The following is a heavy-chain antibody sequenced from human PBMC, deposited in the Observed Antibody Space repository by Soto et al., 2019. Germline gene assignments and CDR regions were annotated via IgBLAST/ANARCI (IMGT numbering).Heavy chain of an antibody. CDR1: GGSISSYY. Sequence: PSETLSLTCTVSGGSISSYYWSWIRQPPGKGLEWIGCIYYSGSTNYNPSLKSRVTISVDTSKNQFSLKLSSVTAADTAVYYCARARGVYGSGSYTPSWFDPWGQGTLVTVSS. CDR3: ARARGVYGSGSYTPSWFDP. V-gene: IGHV4-59*01. J-gene: IGHJ5*02. CDR2: IYYSGST. D-gene: IGHD3-10*01.